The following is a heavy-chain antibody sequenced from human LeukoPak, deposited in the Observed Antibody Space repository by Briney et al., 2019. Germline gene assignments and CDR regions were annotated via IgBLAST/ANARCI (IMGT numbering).Heavy chain of an antibody. V-gene: IGHV3-53*01. CDR3: AKVASDSSGWYHFDY. Sequence: RAGGSLRLSCAASGFTVRSNYMGWVRQAPGKGLEWVSIIYSGGNTNYADSVKGRFTISRDNSRNTLYLQMNGLRAEDTAVYYCAKVASDSSGWYHFDYWGQGTLVNVCS. J-gene: IGHJ4*02. CDR1: GFTVRSNY. D-gene: IGHD6-19*01. CDR2: IYSGGNT.